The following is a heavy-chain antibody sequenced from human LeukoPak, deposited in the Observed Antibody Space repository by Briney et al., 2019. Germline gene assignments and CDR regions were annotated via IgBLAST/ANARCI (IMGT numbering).Heavy chain of an antibody. J-gene: IGHJ4*02. CDR2: ISVYSDDT. D-gene: IGHD3-22*01. CDR3: AREGDSSGYFFRPDY. CDR1: GYTFTNYA. Sequence: GASVKVSCRASGYTFTNYAISWVRQAPGQGLEGMGWISVYSDDTKSAQNLQGRITMTTDTSTSTAYMELRSLRSDDTAVYYCAREGDSSGYFFRPDYWGQGTLVTVSS. V-gene: IGHV1-18*01.